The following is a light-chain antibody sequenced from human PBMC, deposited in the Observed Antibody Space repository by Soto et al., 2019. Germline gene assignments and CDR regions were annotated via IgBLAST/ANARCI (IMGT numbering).Light chain of an antibody. Sequence: QSVLTQPPSLSGAPGQRVTISCTGSSYNIGAGYDVHWYQQLPGTAPKLVIYGNRNRPSGVPDRFSGSKSGTSASLAITGLQSEDEADYYCQSYDSSLSGSKVVFGGGTKLTVL. V-gene: IGLV1-40*01. CDR2: GNR. CDR1: SYNIGAGYD. CDR3: QSYDSSLSGSKVV. J-gene: IGLJ2*01.